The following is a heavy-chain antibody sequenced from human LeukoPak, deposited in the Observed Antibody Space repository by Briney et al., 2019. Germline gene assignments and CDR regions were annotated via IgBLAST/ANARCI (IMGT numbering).Heavy chain of an antibody. CDR3: ARDQLDYGMDV. J-gene: IGHJ6*02. CDR1: GGSISSGGYY. D-gene: IGHD6-6*01. CDR2: IYYSGST. Sequence: PSQTLSLTCTVSGGSISSGGYYWSWIRQHPGKGLEWIGYIYYSGSTHYNPSLKSRVTISVDTSKNQFSLKLSSVTAADTAVYYCARDQLDYGMDVWGQGTTVTVSS. V-gene: IGHV4-31*03.